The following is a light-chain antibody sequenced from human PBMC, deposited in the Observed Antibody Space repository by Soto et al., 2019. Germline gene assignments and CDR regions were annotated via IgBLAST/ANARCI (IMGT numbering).Light chain of an antibody. V-gene: IGLV1-40*01. CDR1: SSNIGAGYD. Sequence: QSVLTQPPSVSGAPGQRVTISCTGSSSNIGAGYDVHWYQQLPGTAPKLLIYGNSNRPSGVPDRFSGSKSGPSASLAITGLRAEDEADYYCQSYDSSLSGYVFGTGTKLTVL. CDR2: GNS. CDR3: QSYDSSLSGYV. J-gene: IGLJ1*01.